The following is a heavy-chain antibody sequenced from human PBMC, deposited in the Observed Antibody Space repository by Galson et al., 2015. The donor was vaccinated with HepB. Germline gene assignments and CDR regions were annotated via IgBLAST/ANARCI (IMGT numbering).Heavy chain of an antibody. CDR3: ARRPLWFGELLAYYFDY. J-gene: IGHJ4*02. Sequence: LSLTCTVSGGSISSSSYYWGWIRQPPGKGLEWIGSIYYSGSTYYNPSLKSRVTISVDTSKNQFSLKLSSVTAADTAVYYCARRPLWFGELLAYYFDYWAREPWSPSPQ. D-gene: IGHD3-10*01. V-gene: IGHV4-39*01. CDR1: GGSISSSSYY. CDR2: IYYSGST.